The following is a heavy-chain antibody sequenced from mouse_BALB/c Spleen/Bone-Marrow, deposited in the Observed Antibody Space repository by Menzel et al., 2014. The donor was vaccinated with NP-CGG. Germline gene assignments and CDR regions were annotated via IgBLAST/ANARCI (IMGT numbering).Heavy chain of an antibody. D-gene: IGHD2-4*01. J-gene: IGHJ2*01. Sequence: VQVVESGPGLAAPSQSLSITCTVSGFSLTSYGVHWVRQPPGKGLEWLGVICAGGSTNYNSALMSRLSISKDNSKSQVFLKMNSLQTDDTAMYYCAREGPTMITTDFDYWGQGTTLTVSS. CDR3: AREGPTMITTDFDY. V-gene: IGHV2-9*02. CDR1: GFSLTSYG. CDR2: ICAGGST.